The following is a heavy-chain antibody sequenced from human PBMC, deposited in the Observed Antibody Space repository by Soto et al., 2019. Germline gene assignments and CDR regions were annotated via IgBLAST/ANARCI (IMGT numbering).Heavy chain of an antibody. Sequence: SVKVSCKASGGTFSSYAISWVRQAPGQGLEWMGGIIPIFGTANYAQKFQGRVTITADESTSTAYMELSSLRSEDTAVYYCATSRDSSGYYPLFNYGMDVGGQGTTVT. CDR3: ATSRDSSGYYPLFNYGMDV. CDR1: GGTFSSYA. D-gene: IGHD3-22*01. V-gene: IGHV1-69*13. CDR2: IIPIFGTA. J-gene: IGHJ6*02.